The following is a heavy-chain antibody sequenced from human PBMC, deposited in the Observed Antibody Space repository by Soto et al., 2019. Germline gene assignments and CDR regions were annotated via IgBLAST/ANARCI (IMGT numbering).Heavy chain of an antibody. CDR2: INPILSMS. CDR3: ATSYGSGYRAFDS. Sequence: QVQLVQSGADVQRPGSSVRVSCKASGATFNFYTINWVRQAPGQGLQWMGRINPILSMSNYAPRFQGRVTXTXDXXTSTAYMELSSLRSEDTAMYYCATSYGSGYRAFDSWGQGALVTVSS. J-gene: IGHJ4*02. CDR1: GATFNFYT. V-gene: IGHV1-69*02. D-gene: IGHD3-10*01.